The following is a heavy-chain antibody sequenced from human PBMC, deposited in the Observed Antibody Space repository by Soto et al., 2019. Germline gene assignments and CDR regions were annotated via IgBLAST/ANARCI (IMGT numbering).Heavy chain of an antibody. V-gene: IGHV2-5*02. CDR2: IYWDDDK. CDR3: VHATPGTTGGDY. Sequence: QITLKESGPTLVKPTQTLTLTCTFSGFSLSTTGVGVGWIRQPPGKALDWLALIYWDDDKRYSPSLKSRLTNSTYTSKNHVVLTMTNMDPIDTATYSYVHATPGTTGGDYWGQGTLVTVSS. CDR1: GFSLSTTGVG. J-gene: IGHJ4*02. D-gene: IGHD4-17*01.